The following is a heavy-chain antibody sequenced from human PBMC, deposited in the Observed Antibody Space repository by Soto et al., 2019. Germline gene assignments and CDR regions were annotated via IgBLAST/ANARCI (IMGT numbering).Heavy chain of an antibody. J-gene: IGHJ4*01. V-gene: IGHV4-38-2*02. CDR3: ARVNVMVVAGSKFEY. CDR1: VYSISIGSY. D-gene: IGHD6-19*01. CDR2: IYHGGTT. Sequence: AATXSLTCTVSVYSISIGSYFSWIRPPPGKGPEWIASIYHGGTTFYNPSLKSRITISVDKSNNQFSLKLTSVTAADTAVYYCARVNVMVVAGSKFEYWGHGTLVNV.